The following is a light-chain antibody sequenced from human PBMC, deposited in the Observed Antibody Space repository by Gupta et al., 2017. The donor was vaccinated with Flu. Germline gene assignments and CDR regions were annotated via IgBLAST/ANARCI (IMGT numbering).Light chain of an antibody. CDR3: QQFYTTPFT. V-gene: IGKV4-1*01. Sequence: SLGERVTINCKSSQSLLYSSNNKDFVVWYQQKPGQPPKLLIYWASNRESGVPDRFSGSGSGTDFTLTISSLQAEDVAVYYCQQFYTTPFTFGPGTRVEIK. J-gene: IGKJ3*01. CDR2: WAS. CDR1: QSLLYSSNNKDF.